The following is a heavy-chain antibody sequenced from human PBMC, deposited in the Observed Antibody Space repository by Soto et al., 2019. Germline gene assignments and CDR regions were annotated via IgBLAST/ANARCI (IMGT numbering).Heavy chain of an antibody. CDR1: GFTFSSYG. V-gene: IGHV3-30*18. Sequence: PGGSLRLSCAASGFTFSSYGMHWVRQAPGKGLEWVAVISYDGSNKYYADSVKGRFTISRDNSKNTLYLQMNSLRAEDTAVYYCAKDRALGFWSGYLDYWGQGTLVTVSS. CDR3: AKDRALGFWSGYLDY. CDR2: ISYDGSNK. D-gene: IGHD3-3*01. J-gene: IGHJ4*02.